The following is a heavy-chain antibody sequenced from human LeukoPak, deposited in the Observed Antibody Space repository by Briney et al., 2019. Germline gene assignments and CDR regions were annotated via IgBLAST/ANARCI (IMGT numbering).Heavy chain of an antibody. CDR2: ISYDGNNK. V-gene: IGHV3-30*04. D-gene: IGHD3-10*01. CDR1: GFTFSTYA. J-gene: IGHJ4*02. Sequence: PGGSLRLSCAASGFTFSTYAMHWVRQAPGKGLEWVAAISYDGNNKYYADSVKGRFTISRDNAKNTLYLQMNNLRAEDTAIYYCATDSYVSGSYYRLFYWGQGTLVTVSS. CDR3: ATDSYVSGSYYRLFY.